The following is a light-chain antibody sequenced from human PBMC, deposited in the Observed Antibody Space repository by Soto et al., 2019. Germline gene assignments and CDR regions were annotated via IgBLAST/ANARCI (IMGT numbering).Light chain of an antibody. CDR1: QSVTSN. CDR3: KQYHVWYA. Sequence: EIVMTQSPVTLAVSPGDTATLSCRASQSVTSNLAWYQQKPGQPPRLLIYDADIRATGVPARFSGSGSETEFALTISSLHSEDSAVYFCKQYHVWYALGQGTKLEI. CDR2: DAD. J-gene: IGKJ2*01. V-gene: IGKV3-15*01.